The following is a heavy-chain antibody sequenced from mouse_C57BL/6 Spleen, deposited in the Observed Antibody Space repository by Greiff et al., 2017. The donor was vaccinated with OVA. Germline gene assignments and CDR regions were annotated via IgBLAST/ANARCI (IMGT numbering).Heavy chain of an antibody. V-gene: IGHV1-77*01. CDR3: APIYYDYDGPSMDY. J-gene: IGHJ4*01. D-gene: IGHD2-4*01. CDR1: GYTFTDYY. Sequence: VKLQQSGAELVKPGASVKISCKASGYTFTDYYINWVKQRPGQGLEWIGKIGPGSGSTYYNEKFKGKATLTADKSSSTAYMQLSSLTSEDSAVYFCAPIYYDYDGPSMDYWGQGTSVTVSS. CDR2: IGPGSGST.